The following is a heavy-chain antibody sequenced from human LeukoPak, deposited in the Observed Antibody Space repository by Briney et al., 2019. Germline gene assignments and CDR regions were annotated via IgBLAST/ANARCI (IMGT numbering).Heavy chain of an antibody. Sequence: TLSLTCTVSGGSISSYYWSWIRQPPGKALEWLARIDWDGDKYYTTSLRTRLSISKDTSKNQVVLTMTNMDPVDTATYYCARYSSNWRNFNSWGQGMLVTVSS. V-gene: IGHV2-70*11. CDR3: ARYSSNWRNFNS. CDR1: GGSISSYY. CDR2: IDWDGDK. D-gene: IGHD1-1*01. J-gene: IGHJ4*02.